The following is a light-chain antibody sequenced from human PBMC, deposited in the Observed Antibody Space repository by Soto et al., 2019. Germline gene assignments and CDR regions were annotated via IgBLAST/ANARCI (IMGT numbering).Light chain of an antibody. J-gene: IGKJ5*01. V-gene: IGKV1-33*01. CDR2: DAS. CDR3: QQYDNLPIT. Sequence: DIQMTQCPSTLSASVGDSVTITCRASQSISSWLAWYQQKPGKAPKLLIYDASNLETGVPSRFSGSGSGTDFTFTISSLQPEEIATYYCQQYDNLPITVGHGTRLEIK. CDR1: QSISSW.